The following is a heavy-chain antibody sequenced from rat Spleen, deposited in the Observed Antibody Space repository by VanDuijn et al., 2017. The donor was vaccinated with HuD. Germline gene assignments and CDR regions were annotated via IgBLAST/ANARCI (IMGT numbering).Heavy chain of an antibody. CDR3: AWGGDVYYGFDY. V-gene: IGHV6-6*01. CDR1: GFTFSTAW. J-gene: IGHJ2*01. CDR2: IKAKSNNYAT. Sequence: EVQLVESGGGLVQPGRSLKLSCATSGFTFSTAWMYWYRQFPEKRLEWVARIKAKSNNYATDYTESVKGRFTISRDDSKSSIYLQMNNLKEEDTAVYYCAWGGDVYYGFDYWGQGVMVTVSS. D-gene: IGHD1-6*01.